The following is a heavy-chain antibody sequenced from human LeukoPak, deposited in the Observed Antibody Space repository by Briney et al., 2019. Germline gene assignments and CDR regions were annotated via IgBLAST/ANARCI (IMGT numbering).Heavy chain of an antibody. CDR3: ATYAGSYSKYSQH. CDR2: IYPGDSDT. V-gene: IGHV5-51*01. CDR1: EYSFTNYW. Sequence: GASLKISCKGSEYSFTNYWIGWVRQMPGKGREWMGIIYPGDSDTRYSPSFQGQVTISADKSISTAYLQCSSLKASDTAMYFCATYAGSYSKYSQHWGQGTLVTVSS. D-gene: IGHD3-10*01. J-gene: IGHJ1*01.